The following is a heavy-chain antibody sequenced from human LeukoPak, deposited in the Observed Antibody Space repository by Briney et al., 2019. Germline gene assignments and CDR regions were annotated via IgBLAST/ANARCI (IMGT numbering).Heavy chain of an antibody. Sequence: GGSLRLSCAASGFTFSSYSMNWVRQAPGKGLEWVAVISYDGSNKYYADSVKGRFTISRDNSKNTLYLQMNSLRAEDTAVYYCARDEEWELPFDYWGQGTLVTVSS. CDR1: GFTFSSYS. D-gene: IGHD1-26*01. V-gene: IGHV3-30*03. CDR2: ISYDGSNK. CDR3: ARDEEWELPFDY. J-gene: IGHJ4*02.